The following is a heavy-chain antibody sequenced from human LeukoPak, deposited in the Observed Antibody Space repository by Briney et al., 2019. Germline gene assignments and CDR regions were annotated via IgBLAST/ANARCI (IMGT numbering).Heavy chain of an antibody. J-gene: IGHJ5*02. D-gene: IGHD6-19*01. V-gene: IGHV1-46*01. CDR3: ARDRIESAVAGMGLYNWFDP. CDR1: GYTFTGYY. Sequence: ASVKVSCKASGYTFTGYYMHWVRQAPGQGLEWMGIINPSGGSTSYAQKFQGRVTMTRDTSTSAVYMELSSLRSEDTAVYYCARDRIESAVAGMGLYNWFDPWGQGTLVTVSS. CDR2: INPSGGST.